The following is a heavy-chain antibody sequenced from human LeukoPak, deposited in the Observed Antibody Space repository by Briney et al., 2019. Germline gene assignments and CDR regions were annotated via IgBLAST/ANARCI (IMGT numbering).Heavy chain of an antibody. CDR2: IKQDGSEK. CDR1: GFTFSSYA. V-gene: IGHV3-7*01. CDR3: ARGGSDSSGYYYYYYYMDV. Sequence: GGSLRLSCAASGFTFSSYAMHWVRQAPGKGLEWVANIKQDGSEKYYVDSVKGRFTISRDNAKNSLYLQMNSLRAEDTAVYYCARGGSDSSGYYYYYYYMDVWGKGTTVTISS. J-gene: IGHJ6*03. D-gene: IGHD3-22*01.